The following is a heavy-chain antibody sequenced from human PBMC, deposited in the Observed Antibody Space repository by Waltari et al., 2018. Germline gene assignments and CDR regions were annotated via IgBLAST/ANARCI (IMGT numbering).Heavy chain of an antibody. J-gene: IGHJ4*02. Sequence: QLQLQESGPGLVKPSETLSLTCSVSGGSISSTSYYWGWIRQPPGKALEWIGSFSYDANTYYNPSLKSRITISVDTSKNQFSLQLRSVTAADTAIYYCARPGRVGGGSLMGLDYRGQGTLVTVSS. CDR1: GGSISSTSYY. D-gene: IGHD2-15*01. CDR3: ARPGRVGGGSLMGLDY. CDR2: FSYDANT. V-gene: IGHV4-39*01.